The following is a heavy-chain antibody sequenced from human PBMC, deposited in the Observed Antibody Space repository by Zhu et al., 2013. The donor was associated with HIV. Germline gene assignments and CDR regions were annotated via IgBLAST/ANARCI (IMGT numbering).Heavy chain of an antibody. V-gene: IGHV1-24*01. D-gene: IGHD2-2*02. Sequence: QVQLVQSGAEVKKPGASVKVSCKVSGYTLTELSMHWVRQAPGKGLEWMGGFDPEDGETIYAQKFQGRVTMTEDTSTDTAYMELSSLRSEDTAVYYCATERIVVVPAAIRPPDYYYGMDVWGQGTTVTVSS. J-gene: IGHJ6*02. CDR3: ATERIVVVPAAIRPPDYYYGMDV. CDR1: GYTLTELS. CDR2: FDPEDGET.